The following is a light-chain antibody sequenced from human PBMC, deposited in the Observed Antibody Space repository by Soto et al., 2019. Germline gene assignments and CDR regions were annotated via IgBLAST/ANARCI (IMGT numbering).Light chain of an antibody. CDR2: DAS. J-gene: IGKJ4*01. CDR1: RDISDY. Sequence: DTQMTQSPSSLSASVGDRVTITCQASRDISDYLNWYQQKPGKAPNLLVYDASNLETGVPSRFSGSGSGTHFTFTISSLQPEDTATYYCQQYDNVPLTFGGGTKVDIK. V-gene: IGKV1-33*01. CDR3: QQYDNVPLT.